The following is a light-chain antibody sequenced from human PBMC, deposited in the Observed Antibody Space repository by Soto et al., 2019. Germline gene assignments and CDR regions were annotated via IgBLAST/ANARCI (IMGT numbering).Light chain of an antibody. CDR1: QTISSW. Sequence: DIQMTQSPSTLSGSVGDRVTITCRASQTISSWLAWYQQKPGKAPKLLIYKASTLKSGVPSRFSGSGSGTESTHTISSLQPDDFATYYCQHYNSYSEAFCQGTKVELK. V-gene: IGKV1-5*03. J-gene: IGKJ1*01. CDR2: KAS. CDR3: QHYNSYSEA.